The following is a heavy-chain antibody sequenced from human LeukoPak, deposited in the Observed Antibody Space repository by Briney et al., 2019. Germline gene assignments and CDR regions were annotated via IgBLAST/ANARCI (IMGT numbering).Heavy chain of an antibody. CDR1: GYSISRSYL. CDR3: VRGELSDFDN. CDR2: TSHDGSS. Sequence: PSETLSLTCTVSGYSISRSYLWGWVRQPPGKAPEWIGSTSHDGSSYQNPSLKSRVSISIDTSKNQFSLKVTSLTAADTAVYYCVRGELSDFDNWGQGILVTVSS. D-gene: IGHD1-7*01. V-gene: IGHV4-38-2*02. J-gene: IGHJ4*02.